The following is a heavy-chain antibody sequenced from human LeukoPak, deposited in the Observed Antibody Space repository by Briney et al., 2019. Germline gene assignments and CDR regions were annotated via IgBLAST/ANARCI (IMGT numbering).Heavy chain of an antibody. Sequence: PSETLSLTCTVSGGSISSYYWSWIRQPPGKGLEWIGYIYYSGSTNYNPSLKSRVTISVDTSKNQFSLKLSSVTAADTAVYYCARVLLHKKILRRTAEYYYYMDVWGKGTTVTVSS. V-gene: IGHV4-59*01. CDR2: IYYSGST. D-gene: IGHD4-17*01. CDR3: ARVLLHKKILRRTAEYYYYMDV. J-gene: IGHJ6*03. CDR1: GGSISSYY.